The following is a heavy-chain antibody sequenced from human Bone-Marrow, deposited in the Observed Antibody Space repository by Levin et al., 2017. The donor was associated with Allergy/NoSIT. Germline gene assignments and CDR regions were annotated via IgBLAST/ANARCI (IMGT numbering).Heavy chain of an antibody. Sequence: LSLTCTSSGFTFSTSSMDWVRQAPGKGLQWVASITTSGTYIYYTDSVKGRFTISRDNAKNSLFLQMNRLRAEDTAVYYCARGFGLEHYYYYGMDVWGQGTTVTVSS. CDR1: GFTFSTSS. CDR2: ITTSGTYI. CDR3: ARGFGLEHYYYYGMDV. V-gene: IGHV3-21*01. D-gene: IGHD3/OR15-3a*01. J-gene: IGHJ6*02.